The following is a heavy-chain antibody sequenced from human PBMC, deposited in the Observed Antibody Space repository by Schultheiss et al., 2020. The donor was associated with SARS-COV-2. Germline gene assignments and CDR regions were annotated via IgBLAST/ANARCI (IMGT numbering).Heavy chain of an antibody. CDR1: GGSFSGYY. D-gene: IGHD1-26*01. CDR3: ARRQSGSYTY. V-gene: IGHV4-34*01. CDR2: INHSGST. Sequence: SQTLSLTCAVYGGSFSGYYWSWIRQPPGKGLEWIGEINHSGSTNYNPSLKSRVTISVDKSKNQFSLKLSSVTAADTAVYYCARRQSGSYTYWGQGTLVTVSS. J-gene: IGHJ4*02.